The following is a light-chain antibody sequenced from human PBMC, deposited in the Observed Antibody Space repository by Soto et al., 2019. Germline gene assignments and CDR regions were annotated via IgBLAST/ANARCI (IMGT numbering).Light chain of an antibody. CDR1: QSVSSIY. CDR3: QQYGSSPWT. Sequence: EIVLTQSPGTLSLSPGERATLSCRASQSVSSIYLAWYQQQPVQAPRLLIDGASSRATGITDRFSGSGSGTDFTLTISRLEPEDFAVYYCQQYGSSPWTFGRVTKVEIK. V-gene: IGKV3-20*01. CDR2: GAS. J-gene: IGKJ1*01.